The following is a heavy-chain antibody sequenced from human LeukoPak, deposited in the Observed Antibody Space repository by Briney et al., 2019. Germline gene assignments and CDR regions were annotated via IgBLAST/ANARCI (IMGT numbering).Heavy chain of an antibody. CDR1: GFTFSSYS. Sequence: PGGSLRLSCAASGFTFSSYSMNWVRHAPGKGLEWVSSISSSSSYIYYADSVKGRFTISRDNAKNSLYLQMNSLRAEDTAVYYCARDQGYSSSWYDYWGQGTLVTVSS. D-gene: IGHD6-13*01. CDR2: ISSSSSYI. CDR3: ARDQGYSSSWYDY. J-gene: IGHJ4*02. V-gene: IGHV3-21*01.